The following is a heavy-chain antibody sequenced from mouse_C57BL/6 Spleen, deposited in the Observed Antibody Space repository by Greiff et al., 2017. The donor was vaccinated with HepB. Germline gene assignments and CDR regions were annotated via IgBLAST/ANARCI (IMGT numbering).Heavy chain of an antibody. V-gene: IGHV5-4*01. CDR1: GFTFSSYA. D-gene: IGHD2-5*01. CDR2: ISDGGSYT. CDR3: AREGDSNSFAY. J-gene: IGHJ3*01. Sequence: EVMLVESGGGLVKPGGSLKLSCAASGFTFSSYAMSWVRQTPENRLEWVATISDGGSYTYYPDNVKGRFTISRDNAKNNLYLQMSHLKSEDTAMYYCAREGDSNSFAYWGQGTLVTVSA.